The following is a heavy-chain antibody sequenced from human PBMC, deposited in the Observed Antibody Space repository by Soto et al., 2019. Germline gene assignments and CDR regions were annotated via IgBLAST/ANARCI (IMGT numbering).Heavy chain of an antibody. J-gene: IGHJ1*01. V-gene: IGHV1-18*01. Sequence: ASVKVSCKASGYTFTSYGISWVRQAPGQGLEWMGWISAYNGNTNYAQKLQGRVTMTTDTSTSTAYMELRSLRSDDTAVYYCAIPINKLGYCSGGSCYSSEYFQHWGQGTLVTVSS. CDR1: GYTFTSYG. CDR2: ISAYNGNT. D-gene: IGHD2-15*01. CDR3: AIPINKLGYCSGGSCYSSEYFQH.